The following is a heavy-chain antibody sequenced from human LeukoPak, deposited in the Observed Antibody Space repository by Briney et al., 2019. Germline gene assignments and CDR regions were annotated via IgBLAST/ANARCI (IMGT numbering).Heavy chain of an antibody. CDR1: GFTFSDYY. D-gene: IGHD2-2*01. CDR3: ARADCSSTSCYELDY. Sequence: GGSLRLSCAGSGFTFSDYYMSWIRQAPGKGLEWVSYISSSDSTIYYTDSVKGRFTISRDNAKNSLYLQMNSLRAHDTAVYYCARADCSSTSCYELDYWGQGTLVTVSS. J-gene: IGHJ4*02. V-gene: IGHV3-11*04. CDR2: ISSSDSTI.